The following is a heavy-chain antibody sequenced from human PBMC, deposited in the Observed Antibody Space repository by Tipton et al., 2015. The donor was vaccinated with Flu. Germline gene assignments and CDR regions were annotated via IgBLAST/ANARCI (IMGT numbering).Heavy chain of an antibody. J-gene: IGHJ6*02. D-gene: IGHD3-10*01. CDR3: ARQVTYYYGSGSYYSYYYGMDV. V-gene: IGHV4-39*07. CDR1: GGSISSSSYY. CDR2: IYYSGST. Sequence: TLSLTCTVSGGSISSSSYYWGWIRQPPGKGLEWIGSIYYSGSTYYNPSLKSRVTISVDTSKNQFSLKLSSVTAADTAVYYCARQVTYYYGSGSYYSYYYGMDVRGQGTTVTVSS.